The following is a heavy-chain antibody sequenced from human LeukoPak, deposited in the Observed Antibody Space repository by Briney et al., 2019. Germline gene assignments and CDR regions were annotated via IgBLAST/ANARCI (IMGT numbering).Heavy chain of an antibody. CDR1: GFTFSSYA. J-gene: IGHJ4*02. V-gene: IGHV3-23*01. D-gene: IGHD6-19*01. Sequence: TGGSLRLSCAASGFTFSSYAMSWVRQAPGKGLEWVSAIRGSGDRTHYADSVKGRFTISRDNSKNSLYLQMNSLRAEDTAVYYCARDRITVAATETSFDYWGQGTLVTVSS. CDR2: IRGSGDRT. CDR3: ARDRITVAATETSFDY.